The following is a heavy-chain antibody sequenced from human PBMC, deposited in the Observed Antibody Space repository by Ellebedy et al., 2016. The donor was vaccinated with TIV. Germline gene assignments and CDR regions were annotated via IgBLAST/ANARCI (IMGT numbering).Heavy chain of an antibody. CDR1: GGSITGYY. Sequence: SETLSLTCTVSGGSITGYYWSWIRQPPGKGLEWIGDMSHSGSTNYNPSLKSRVTISVDTSKNQFSLNLSSVTAADTAVYFCTSRASGRSDLGRVVYFDYWGQGALVTVSS. J-gene: IGHJ4*02. CDR2: MSHSGST. D-gene: IGHD1-26*01. CDR3: TSRASGRSDLGRVVYFDY. V-gene: IGHV4-59*08.